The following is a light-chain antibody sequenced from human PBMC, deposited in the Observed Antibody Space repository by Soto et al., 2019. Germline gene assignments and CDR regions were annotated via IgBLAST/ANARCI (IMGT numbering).Light chain of an antibody. CDR2: AAS. V-gene: IGKV3-20*01. Sequence: IVLTQSPGTLSLSPGERATLSCRASQSVSSNYLAWYQQKPGQAPRRLIYAASSRATGIPDRFSGSGSGTDFTLTISRLEPEDFAVYYCQQYASSPTFGEGTRLEIK. CDR1: QSVSSNY. CDR3: QQYASSPT. J-gene: IGKJ5*01.